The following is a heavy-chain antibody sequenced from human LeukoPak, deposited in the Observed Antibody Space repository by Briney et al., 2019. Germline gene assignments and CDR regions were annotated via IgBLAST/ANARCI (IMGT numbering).Heavy chain of an antibody. V-gene: IGHV4-39*01. CDR1: GGSISRSSYY. CDR3: ARLVAANFALDY. Sequence: SSETLPLTCTVSGGSISRSSYYWGWIRQPPGKGLEWIGSIYYSGSTYYNPSLKSRVTISVDTSKNQFSLKLSSVTAADTAVYYCARLVAANFALDYWGQGTLVTVSS. J-gene: IGHJ4*02. D-gene: IGHD2-15*01. CDR2: IYYSGST.